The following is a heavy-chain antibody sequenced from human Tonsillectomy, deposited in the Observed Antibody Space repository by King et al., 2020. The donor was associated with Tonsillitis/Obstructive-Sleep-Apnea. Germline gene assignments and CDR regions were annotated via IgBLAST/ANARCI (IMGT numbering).Heavy chain of an antibody. CDR3: ARDQEWELTSYYFDY. Sequence: QLVQSGAEVKKPGDSVKVSCKASGYTFTSYGISWVRQAPGQGLEWMGWISAYNGNTNYAQKLQGRVTMTTDTFTSTAYMELRSLRSDDTAVYYCARDQEWELTSYYFDYWGQGTLVTVSS. CDR2: ISAYNGNT. D-gene: IGHD1-26*01. J-gene: IGHJ4*02. CDR1: GYTFTSYG. V-gene: IGHV1-18*01.